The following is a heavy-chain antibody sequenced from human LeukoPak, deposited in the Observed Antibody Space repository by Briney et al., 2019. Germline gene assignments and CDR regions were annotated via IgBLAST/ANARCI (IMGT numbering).Heavy chain of an antibody. J-gene: IGHJ3*02. CDR1: GYTFTNFG. CDR2: ISAYNGNT. Sequence: ASVKVSCKASGYTFTNFGISWVRQAPGQGLEWMGWISAYNGNTNYAQRLQGRVTMTTDTSTSTAYMELSRLRSDDTAVYYCARGGITAIVVVTTGTFDIWGQGTVVTVSS. D-gene: IGHD3-22*01. CDR3: ARGGITAIVVVTTGTFDI. V-gene: IGHV1-18*01.